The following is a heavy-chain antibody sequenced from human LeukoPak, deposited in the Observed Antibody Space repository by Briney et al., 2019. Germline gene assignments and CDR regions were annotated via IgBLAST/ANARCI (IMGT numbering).Heavy chain of an antibody. CDR2: ISPSSDYI. D-gene: IGHD3-16*02. J-gene: IGHJ4*02. CDR3: ARDGWLGYEGGGYRYDY. CDR1: GFTFSSYS. V-gene: IGHV3-21*06. Sequence: GGSLRLSCAASGFTFSSYSMIWVRQAPGKGLEWVSSISPSSDYIYYADSMKGRFTISRDNARNLLYLQMNSLRAEDTAVYYCARDGWLGYEGGGYRYDYWGQGTLVTVSS.